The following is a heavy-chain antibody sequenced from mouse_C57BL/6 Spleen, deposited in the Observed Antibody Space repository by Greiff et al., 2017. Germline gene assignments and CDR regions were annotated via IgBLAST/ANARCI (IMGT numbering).Heavy chain of an antibody. Sequence: VQLQQSGAELVRPGASVPLSCKASGYTFTDYEMHWVKQTPVHGLEWIGAIDPETGGTAYNQKFKGKAILTADKSSSAAYMELRSLTSEYSAVYYCTRRAIYDGYDDRFGYGGQGTTLTVSS. CDR1: GYTFTDYE. CDR3: TRRAIYDGYDDRFGY. D-gene: IGHD2-3*01. J-gene: IGHJ2*01. CDR2: IDPETGGT. V-gene: IGHV1-15*01.